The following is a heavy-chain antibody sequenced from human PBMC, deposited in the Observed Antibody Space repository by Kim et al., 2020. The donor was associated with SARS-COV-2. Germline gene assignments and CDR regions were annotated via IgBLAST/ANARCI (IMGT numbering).Heavy chain of an antibody. D-gene: IGHD2-8*01. Sequence: GGSLRLSCAASGFTFSSYWMHWVRQAPGKGLVRVSRINSDESRKNYADSVKGRFTISRDNAKNTLSLQMNSLRAEDTAVYYCTRDPFGVANYWGLGTLVTVS. J-gene: IGHJ4*02. CDR2: INSDESRK. V-gene: IGHV3-74*01. CDR1: GFTFSSYW. CDR3: TRDPFGVANY.